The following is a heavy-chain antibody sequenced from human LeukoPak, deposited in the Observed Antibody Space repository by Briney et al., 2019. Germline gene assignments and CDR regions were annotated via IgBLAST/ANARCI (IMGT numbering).Heavy chain of an antibody. D-gene: IGHD3-10*01. CDR1: GGSFSGYY. J-gene: IGHJ4*02. CDR3: ARGRPLYGSGSYYNPYFDY. V-gene: IGHV4-59*01. CDR2: IYYSGST. Sequence: SETLSLTCAVYGGSFSGYYWSWIRQPPGKGLEWIGYIYYSGSTNYNPSLKSRVTISVDTSKNQFSLKLSSVTAADTAVYYCARGRPLYGSGSYYNPYFDYWGQGTLVTVSS.